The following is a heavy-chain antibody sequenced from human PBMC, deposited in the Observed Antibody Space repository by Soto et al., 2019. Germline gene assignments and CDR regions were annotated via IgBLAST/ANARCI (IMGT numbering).Heavy chain of an antibody. CDR1: GYTFTSYA. J-gene: IGHJ4*02. D-gene: IGHD3-22*01. CDR3: ARGKYYYDSSLDY. Sequence: EASVKVSCKASGYTFTSYAMHWVRQAPGQRLEWMGWINAGNGNTKYSQKFQGRVTITRDTSASTAYMELSSLRSEDTAVYYCARGKYYYDSSLDYWGQGTLVTVSS. CDR2: INAGNGNT. V-gene: IGHV1-3*01.